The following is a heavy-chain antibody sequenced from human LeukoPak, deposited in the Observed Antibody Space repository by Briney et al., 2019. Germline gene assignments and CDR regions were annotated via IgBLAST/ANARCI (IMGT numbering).Heavy chain of an antibody. CDR2: INHSGST. Sequence: SETLSLTCAVYGGSFSGYYWSWIRQPPGKGLEWIGEINHSGSTNYNPYLKSRVTISVDTSKNQFSLKLSSVTAEDTAVYYCARDYCSGGSCFTLGYWGQGTPVTVSS. CDR3: ARDYCSGGSCFTLGY. D-gene: IGHD2-15*01. J-gene: IGHJ4*02. CDR1: GGSFSGYY. V-gene: IGHV4-34*01.